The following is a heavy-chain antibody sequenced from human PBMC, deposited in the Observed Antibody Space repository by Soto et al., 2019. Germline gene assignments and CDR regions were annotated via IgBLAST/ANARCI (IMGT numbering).Heavy chain of an antibody. CDR1: GFTFRTHG. CDR2: IWYDGSEK. V-gene: IGHV3-33*01. Sequence: QVQLVESGGGVVQPGRSLRLSCAGSGFTFRTHGMHWIRQSPGKGLEWLAVIWYDGSEKYYADSVKGRFTISRNNSKNTLYLQMNSLKVEDTAIYYCARWSNNKGVDPWGQGTVVTVS. CDR3: ARWSNNKGVDP. J-gene: IGHJ5*02. D-gene: IGHD1-1*01.